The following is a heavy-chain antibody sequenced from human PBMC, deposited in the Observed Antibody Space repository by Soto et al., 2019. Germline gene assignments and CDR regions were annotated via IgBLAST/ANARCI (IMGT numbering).Heavy chain of an antibody. J-gene: IGHJ4*02. V-gene: IGHV4-30-4*08. CDR1: GGSFSGYY. CDR2: IYYSGST. D-gene: IGHD4-4*01. CDR3: ARDETTLTPCFDY. Sequence: PSETLSLTCAVYGGSFSGYYWTWIRQPPGKGLEWIGYIYYSGSTYYNPSLKSRVTISVDTSKNQFSLKLSSVTAADTAVYYCARDETTLTPCFDYWGQGTLVTVSS.